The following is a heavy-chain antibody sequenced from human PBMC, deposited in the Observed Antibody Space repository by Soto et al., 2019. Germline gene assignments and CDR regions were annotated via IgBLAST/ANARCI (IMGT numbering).Heavy chain of an antibody. J-gene: IGHJ6*02. Sequence: GASVKVSCKASGYTFTSYGISWVRQAPGQGLEWMGWISAYNGNTNYAQKLQGRVTMTTDTSTSTAYMELRSLRSDDTAVYYCARDSKGRWKSWYYYGMDVWGQGTTVTVSS. CDR3: ARDSKGRWKSWYYYGMDV. V-gene: IGHV1-18*04. CDR2: ISAYNGNT. CDR1: GYTFTSYG. D-gene: IGHD3-10*01.